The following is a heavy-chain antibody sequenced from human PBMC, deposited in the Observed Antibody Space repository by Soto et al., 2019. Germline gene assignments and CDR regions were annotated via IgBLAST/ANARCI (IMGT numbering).Heavy chain of an antibody. D-gene: IGHD3-22*01. J-gene: IGHJ6*02. V-gene: IGHV4-59*01. CDR2: IYSSGNT. Sequence: SETLSLTCTVSGGSISSYYWSWIRQPPGKGLEWIGYIYSSGNTNYNPSLKSRVTMSVDQSRNQFSLKLTSVTAADTAVYYCARDLGSFYDSSGYYYGYYYYGMDVWGQGTTVTVSS. CDR3: ARDLGSFYDSSGYYYGYYYYGMDV. CDR1: GGSISSYY.